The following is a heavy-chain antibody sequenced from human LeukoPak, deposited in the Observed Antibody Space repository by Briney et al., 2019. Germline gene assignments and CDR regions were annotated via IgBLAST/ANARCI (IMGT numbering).Heavy chain of an antibody. CDR1: GGSISSYY. Sequence: PSETLSLTCTVSGGSISSYYWSWIRQLPGKGLEWIGYIYYSGSTNYNPSLKSRVTISVDTSKNQFSLKLSSVTAADTAVYYCARTDEDYCSSTSCPDAFDIWGQGTMVTVSS. J-gene: IGHJ3*02. CDR3: ARTDEDYCSSTSCPDAFDI. V-gene: IGHV4-59*01. CDR2: IYYSGST. D-gene: IGHD2-2*01.